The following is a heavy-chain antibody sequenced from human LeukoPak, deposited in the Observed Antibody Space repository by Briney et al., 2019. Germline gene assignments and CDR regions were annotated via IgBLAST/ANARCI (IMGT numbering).Heavy chain of an antibody. CDR2: IYYSGST. CDR1: GGSISSYY. J-gene: IGHJ6*02. V-gene: IGHV4-59*01. Sequence: PSETLFLTCTVSGGSISSYYWSWIRQPPGKGLEWIGYIYYSGSTNYNPSLKSRVTISVDTSKNQFSLKLSSVTAANTAVYYCARVPFGDKGMDVWGQGTTVTVSS. CDR3: ARVPFGDKGMDV. D-gene: IGHD3-10*01.